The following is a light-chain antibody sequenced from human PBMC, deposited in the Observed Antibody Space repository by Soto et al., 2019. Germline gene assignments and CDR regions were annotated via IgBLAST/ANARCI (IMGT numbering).Light chain of an antibody. CDR2: DVS. J-gene: IGLJ2*01. V-gene: IGLV2-14*01. CDR1: TSDVGVYNY. CDR3: GSYTSGSTVV. Sequence: QSALPQPASVSGSLGQSITISCTGTTSDVGVYNYVSWYQQHPGKAPKLMIYDVSNRPSTVSNRFSGSQSGNTASLTISGLQAEDEADYYCGSYTSGSTVVFGGGTKLTV.